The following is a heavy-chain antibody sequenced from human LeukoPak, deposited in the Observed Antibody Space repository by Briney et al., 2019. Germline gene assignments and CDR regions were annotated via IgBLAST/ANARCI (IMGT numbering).Heavy chain of an antibody. CDR2: IYHSGST. D-gene: IGHD2-15*01. V-gene: IGHV4-4*02. J-gene: IGHJ3*02. Sequence: SETLSLTCAVSGGSISSSNWWSWVCQPPGKGLEWIGEIYHSGSTNYNPSLKSRVTISVDKSKNQFSLKLSSVTAADTAVYYCARDCRNNYSYHDAFDIWGQGTMVTVSS. CDR3: ARDCRNNYSYHDAFDI. CDR1: GGSISSSNW.